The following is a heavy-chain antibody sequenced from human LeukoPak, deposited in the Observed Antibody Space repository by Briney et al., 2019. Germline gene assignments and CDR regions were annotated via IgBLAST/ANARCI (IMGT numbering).Heavy chain of an antibody. CDR3: ARVRVAAAGTFDY. V-gene: IGHV4-59*01. D-gene: IGHD6-13*01. CDR1: GGSISSYY. Sequence: SETLSLTCTVSGGSISSYYWSWIRQPPGKGLEWIGYIYYSGSTNYSPSLKSRVTISVDTSKNQFSLKLSSVTAADTAVYYCARVRVAAAGTFDYWGQGTLVTVSS. J-gene: IGHJ4*02. CDR2: IYYSGST.